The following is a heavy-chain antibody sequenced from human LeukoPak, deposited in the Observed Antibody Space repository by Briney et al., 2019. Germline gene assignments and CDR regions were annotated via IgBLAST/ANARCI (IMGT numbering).Heavy chain of an antibody. J-gene: IGHJ4*02. CDR1: GFTFDDYA. CDR3: AKASIPYGDYPPDY. Sequence: GGSLRLSCAASGFTFDDYAMHWVRQAPGKGLEWVSGISWNSGSIGYADSVKGRLTISRDNAKNSLYLQMNSLRAEDMALYYCAKASIPYGDYPPDYWGQGTLVTVSS. CDR2: ISWNSGSI. V-gene: IGHV3-9*03. D-gene: IGHD4-17*01.